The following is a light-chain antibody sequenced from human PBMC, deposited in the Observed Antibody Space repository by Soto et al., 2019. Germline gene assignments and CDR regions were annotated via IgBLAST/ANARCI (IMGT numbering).Light chain of an antibody. CDR2: AAS. V-gene: IGKV1-39*01. Sequence: DIEMTQSPSSLSASVVDVVKVTYTLSQSISSYLNWYQHKPVKAPKLLIYAASSLQSGVPSRFSGSGSGTDFTLTISSLQPEDFATYYCQQSYSTLAWTFGQGTKVDI. CDR1: QSISSY. J-gene: IGKJ1*01. CDR3: QQSYSTLAWT.